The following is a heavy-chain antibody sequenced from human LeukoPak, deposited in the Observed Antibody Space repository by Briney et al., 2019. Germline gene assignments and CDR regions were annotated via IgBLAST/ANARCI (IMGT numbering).Heavy chain of an antibody. Sequence: SVNLSFKSSGGTFTSYAISWVRQAPGQGHEWMGGIIPIFGTANYTQKFQGRVTITSDESSSTAYLELSSLRSEDTAVYYCARGDVSDAFDIWGQGTMVTVSS. J-gene: IGHJ3*02. CDR2: IIPIFGTA. CDR1: GGTFTSYA. V-gene: IGHV1-69*01. CDR3: ARGDVSDAFDI.